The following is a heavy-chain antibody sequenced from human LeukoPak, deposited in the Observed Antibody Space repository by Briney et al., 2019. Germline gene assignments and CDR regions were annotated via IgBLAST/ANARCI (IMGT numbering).Heavy chain of an antibody. CDR3: ARDRRGGSLTTLYDY. Sequence: SVKVSCKASGGTFSSYAISWVRQAPGQGLEWMGWIIPIFGTTNYAQKFQGRVTIIADKSTSTAYMELSSLRSEDTAVYYCARDRRGGSLTTLYDYWGQGTLVTVSS. J-gene: IGHJ4*02. CDR2: IIPIFGTT. V-gene: IGHV1-69*06. D-gene: IGHD2-15*01. CDR1: GGTFSSYA.